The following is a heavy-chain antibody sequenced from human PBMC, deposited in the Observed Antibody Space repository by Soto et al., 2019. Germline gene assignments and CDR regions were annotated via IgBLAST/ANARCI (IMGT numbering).Heavy chain of an antibody. CDR1: GGSISSYY. CDR3: ARHSGSIAAGYDAFDI. Sequence: LTCTVSGGSISSYYWGWIRQPPGKGLEWIGSIYYSGSTYYNPSLKSRVTISVDTSKNQFSLKLSSVTAADTAVYYCARHSGSIAAGYDAFDIWGQGTMVTVSS. V-gene: IGHV4-39*01. CDR2: IYYSGST. J-gene: IGHJ3*02. D-gene: IGHD6-13*01.